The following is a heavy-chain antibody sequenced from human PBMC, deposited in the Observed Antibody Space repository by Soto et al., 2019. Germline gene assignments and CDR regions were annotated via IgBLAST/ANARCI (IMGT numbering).Heavy chain of an antibody. CDR2: IRSRSIDM. J-gene: IGHJ3*02. V-gene: IGHV3-21*01. CDR3: VRESYPAKAFDI. Sequence: ESGGGLVKPGESLRLSCAASGFTFSNYNINWVRQAPGKGLEWVSSIRSRSIDMYYADSVKGRFTISRDDAENSLSLQMNGLRAEDTAVYFCVRESYPAKAFDIWGQGTMVTVSS. CDR1: GFTFSNYN. D-gene: IGHD2-2*01.